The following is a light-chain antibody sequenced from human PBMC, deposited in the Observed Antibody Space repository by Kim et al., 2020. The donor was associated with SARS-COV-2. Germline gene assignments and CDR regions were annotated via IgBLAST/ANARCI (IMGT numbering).Light chain of an antibody. CDR3: MQGIHPIT. CDR2: KVS. V-gene: IGKV2-30*01. CDR1: QSLVYSDGNTY. Sequence: DVVMTQSPLSLPVTLGQPASISCRSSQSLVYSDGNTYLNWFQQRPGQSPGRLIYKVSNRDSGVPDRFSGSGSGTDFTLKISRVEAGDVGVYYCMQGIHPITFGQGTRLEI. J-gene: IGKJ5*01.